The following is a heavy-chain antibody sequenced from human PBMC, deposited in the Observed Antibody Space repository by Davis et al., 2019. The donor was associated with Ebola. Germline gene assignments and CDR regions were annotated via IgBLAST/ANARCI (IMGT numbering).Heavy chain of an antibody. J-gene: IGHJ3*02. Sequence: ASVKVSCKASGYTFTSYGISWVRQAPGQGLEWMGWISAYNGNTNYAQKLQGRVTITADKSTSTAYMELSSLRSEDTAVYYCARDRWWRGDAFDIWGQGTMVTVSS. D-gene: IGHD2-15*01. CDR1: GYTFTSYG. V-gene: IGHV1-18*01. CDR3: ARDRWWRGDAFDI. CDR2: ISAYNGNT.